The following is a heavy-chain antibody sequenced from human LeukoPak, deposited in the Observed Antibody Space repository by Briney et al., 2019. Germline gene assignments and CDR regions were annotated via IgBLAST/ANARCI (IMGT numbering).Heavy chain of an antibody. J-gene: IGHJ4*02. D-gene: IGHD2-2*01. CDR1: GGSFSGYY. CDR2: INHSGGT. Sequence: SETLSLTCAVYGGSFSGYYWSWIRQPPGKGLEWIGEINHSGGTNYNPSLKSRVTISVDTSKNQFSLNLTSVTAADTAVYYCARSSAVPYWGQGTLVTVSS. CDR3: ARSSAVPY. V-gene: IGHV4-34*01.